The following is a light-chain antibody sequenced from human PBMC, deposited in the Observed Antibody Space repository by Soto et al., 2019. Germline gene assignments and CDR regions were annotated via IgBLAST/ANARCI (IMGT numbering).Light chain of an antibody. CDR3: QQYGSSPQA. CDR2: DAS. CDR1: QSFSGSF. Sequence: EIVLTQSPGTLSLSPGERATLSCRASQSFSGSFLAWYQQKPGQAPRLLIYDASTGATGIPDRFSGSGSGTDFTLTISRLEREDFAVYYCQQYGSSPQAFGQGTKVDIK. J-gene: IGKJ1*01. V-gene: IGKV3-20*01.